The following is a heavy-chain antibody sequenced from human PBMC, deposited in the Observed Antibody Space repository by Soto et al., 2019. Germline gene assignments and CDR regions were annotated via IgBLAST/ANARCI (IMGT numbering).Heavy chain of an antibody. V-gene: IGHV4-4*02. CDR3: ARVSGSYYYGMDV. D-gene: IGHD1-26*01. J-gene: IGHJ6*02. CDR2: IYHSGST. CDR1: GGSISSSYW. Sequence: QVQLQESGPGLVKPSGTLSLTCAVSGGSISSSYWWSCVRQPPGKGLEWIGEIYHSGSTNYNPSLKRRVTISVDKSKNQFSLKLSSGTAAETAVYYCARVSGSYYYGMDVWGQGTTVTVSS.